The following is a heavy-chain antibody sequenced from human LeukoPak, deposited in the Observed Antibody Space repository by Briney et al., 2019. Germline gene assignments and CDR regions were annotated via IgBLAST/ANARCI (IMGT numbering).Heavy chain of an antibody. CDR2: INPNSGGT. CDR3: ARERKPGRHYSSSWYRIDY. V-gene: IGHV1-2*06. Sequence: ASVKVSCKASGYTFTGYYMHWVRQAPGQGLEWMGRINPNSGGTNYAQKFQGRVTMTRDTSISTAYMELRSLRSDDTAVYYCARERKPGRHYSSSWYRIDYWGQGTLVTVSS. J-gene: IGHJ4*02. D-gene: IGHD6-13*01. CDR1: GYTFTGYY.